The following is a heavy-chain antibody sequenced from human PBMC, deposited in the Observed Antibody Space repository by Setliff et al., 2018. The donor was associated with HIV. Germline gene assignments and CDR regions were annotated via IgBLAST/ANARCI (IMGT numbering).Heavy chain of an antibody. J-gene: IGHJ1*01. CDR3: VRAYDQDFQH. CDR1: GYTFSDYY. Sequence: GASVKVSCKVSGYTFSDYYMHWVQQAPGKGLEWMGLVDPEGGKTIYAESFQGRVTITADTSTDTTYMKLSSLRSEDTAVYYCVRAYDQDFQHWGQGTVVTVSS. CDR2: VDPEGGKT. D-gene: IGHD3-22*01. V-gene: IGHV1-69-2*01.